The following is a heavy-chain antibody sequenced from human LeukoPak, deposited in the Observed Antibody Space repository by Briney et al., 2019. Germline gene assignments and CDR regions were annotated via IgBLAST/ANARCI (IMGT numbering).Heavy chain of an antibody. Sequence: SETLSLTCTVSGGSISSYYWSWIRQPPGKGLEWIGYIYYSGSTNYNPSLKSRATISVDTSKNQFSLKLRSVTAADTAVYCCARDGYLAADYWGQGTLVTVSS. CDR3: ARDGYLAADY. D-gene: IGHD2-2*03. V-gene: IGHV4-59*12. CDR2: IYYSGST. J-gene: IGHJ4*02. CDR1: GGSISSYY.